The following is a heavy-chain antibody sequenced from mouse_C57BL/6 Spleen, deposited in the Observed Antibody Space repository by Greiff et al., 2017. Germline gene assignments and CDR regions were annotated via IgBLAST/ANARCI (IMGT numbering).Heavy chain of an antibody. Sequence: EVQLQESGGGLVQPKGSLKLSCAASGFSSNTYAMNWVRQAPGKGLEWVARIRSKSNNYATYYADSVKDRFTISRDDSESMLYLQMNNLKTEDTAMYYCVREGYYDHVGAWFAYWGQGTLVTVSA. J-gene: IGHJ3*01. CDR1: GFSSNTYA. CDR2: IRSKSNNYAT. D-gene: IGHD2-4*01. CDR3: VREGYYDHVGAWFAY. V-gene: IGHV10-1*01.